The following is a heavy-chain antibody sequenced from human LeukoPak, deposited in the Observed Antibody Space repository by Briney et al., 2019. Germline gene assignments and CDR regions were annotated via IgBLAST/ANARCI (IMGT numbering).Heavy chain of an antibody. D-gene: IGHD1-26*01. Sequence: PGGSLRLSCAASGFTFSSYEMNWVRQAPGKGLEWVAVILYDGSNEYYADSVKGRFAISRDNSQNTLHLQMNSLRAEDTAVYYCARAQHRGWGFDYWGQGTLVTVSS. V-gene: IGHV3-30*09. CDR1: GFTFSSYE. CDR3: ARAQHRGWGFDY. CDR2: ILYDGSNE. J-gene: IGHJ4*02.